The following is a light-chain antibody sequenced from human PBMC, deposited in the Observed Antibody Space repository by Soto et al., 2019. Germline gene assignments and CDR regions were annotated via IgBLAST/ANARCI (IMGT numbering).Light chain of an antibody. J-gene: IGLJ1*01. CDR1: SSDVGGYNS. Sequence: QSALTQPASVSGSPGQSITISCTGTSSDVGGYNSVSWYQQHPGKAPKLMIHDVSNRPSGVSNRFSGSKSSNTASLTISGLQAEDEADYYCSSYTSSSSYVFGSGTKLTVL. CDR2: DVS. CDR3: SSYTSSSSYV. V-gene: IGLV2-14*01.